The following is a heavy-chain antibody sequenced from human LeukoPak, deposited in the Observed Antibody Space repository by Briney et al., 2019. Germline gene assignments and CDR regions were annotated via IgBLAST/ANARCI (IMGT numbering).Heavy chain of an antibody. CDR2: ISPTYRTP. CDR1: GCTFGIYG. J-gene: IGHJ5*02. V-gene: IGHV1-69*05. CDR3: ARGATGSTFCHRLDL. Sequence: GASVKVSFKASGCTFGIYGMSWVRQAPAQGLEWMGGISPTYRTPTYAERFQGRVTITTDDSTSTVYMEVSSLRSGDTDGYYCARGATGSTFCHRLDLWGQGTLVTVSS. D-gene: IGHD1-7*01.